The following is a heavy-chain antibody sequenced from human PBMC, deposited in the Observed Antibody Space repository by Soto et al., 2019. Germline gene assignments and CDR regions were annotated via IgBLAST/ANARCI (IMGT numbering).Heavy chain of an antibody. D-gene: IGHD3-10*01. CDR2: VNPILSMS. V-gene: IGHV1-69*04. CDR1: GDTFSFYS. CDR3: ATSYGSGYRAFDY. J-gene: IGHJ4*02. Sequence: QVQLLQSGAEVKRPGSSVKVSCKASGDTFSFYSINWVRQAPGLGLEWMGRVNPILSMSNYAQRFQGSVTMTADKATSTAYMELSGLRSEDTAMYYCATSYGSGYRAFDYWGQGALVTLSS.